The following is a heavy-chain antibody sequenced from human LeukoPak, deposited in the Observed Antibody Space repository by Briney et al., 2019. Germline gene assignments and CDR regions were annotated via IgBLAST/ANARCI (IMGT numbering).Heavy chain of an antibody. CDR3: AKSVPAIRGEIDY. CDR1: GFTFSSYG. Sequence: GGSLRLSCAASGFTFSSYGVHWVRQAPGKGLEWVAVISYDGSNKYYADSVKGRFTISRDNSKNTLYLQMNSLRAEDTAVYYCAKSVPAIRGEIDYWGQGTLVTVSS. J-gene: IGHJ4*02. CDR2: ISYDGSNK. D-gene: IGHD3-10*01. V-gene: IGHV3-30*18.